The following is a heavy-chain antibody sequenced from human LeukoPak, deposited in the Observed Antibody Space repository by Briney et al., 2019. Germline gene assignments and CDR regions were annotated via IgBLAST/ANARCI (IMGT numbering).Heavy chain of an antibody. D-gene: IGHD1-26*01. CDR3: AKDKSGSYYPDAFDV. V-gene: IGHV3-30*02. J-gene: IGHJ3*01. CDR2: IRYGGSNK. Sequence: GGSLRLSCAASGFTFSSYGMHGVRQAPGNGLEWVAFIRYGGSNKDYADSVKGRFTISRDNSKNTLYLQMSSLRAEDTAVYYCAKDKSGSYYPDAFDVWGQGTMVTVSS. CDR1: GFTFSSYG.